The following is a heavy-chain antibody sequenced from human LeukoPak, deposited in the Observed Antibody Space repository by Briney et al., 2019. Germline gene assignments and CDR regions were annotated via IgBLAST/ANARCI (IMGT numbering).Heavy chain of an antibody. CDR1: GGSISSGGYY. CDR2: TYYSGST. Sequence: PSQTLSLTCTVSGGSISSGGYYWSWIRQHPGKGLEWIGYTYYSGSTYYNPSLKSRVTISVDTSKNQFSLKLSSVTAADTAVYYCARDRTRVTLYYYYGMDVWGQGTTVTVSS. J-gene: IGHJ6*02. D-gene: IGHD4-11*01. V-gene: IGHV4-31*03. CDR3: ARDRTRVTLYYYYGMDV.